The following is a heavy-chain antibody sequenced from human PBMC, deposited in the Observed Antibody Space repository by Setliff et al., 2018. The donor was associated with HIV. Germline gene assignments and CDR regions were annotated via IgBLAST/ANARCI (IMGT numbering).Heavy chain of an antibody. CDR3: ARARITMTGGRLEPYAFDR. V-gene: IGHV4-4*07. J-gene: IGHJ3*01. CDR2: VHRTGTT. D-gene: IGHD3-22*01. CDR1: GGSFRTYY. Sequence: PSETLSLTCTVSGGSFRTYYWSWIRQPAGEGLEYIGRVHRTGTTIYNPSLKSRVTMSVDTSKNQLSLNLRSVTAADTAVYYCARARITMTGGRLEPYAFDRWGQGTKVTVSS.